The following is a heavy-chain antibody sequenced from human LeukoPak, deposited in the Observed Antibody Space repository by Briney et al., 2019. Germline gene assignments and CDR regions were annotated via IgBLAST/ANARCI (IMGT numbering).Heavy chain of an antibody. CDR1: GASISSSY. CDR2: IYYSGTT. Sequence: SETLSLTCTVSGASISSSYWSWIRQPPGKGLEWIGYIYYSGTTNYNPSLKSRLTISVDTSKNQFSLKLSSVTAADTAVYYCARRGYRSGGTCLTFDLWGQGTLVTVSS. J-gene: IGHJ4*02. D-gene: IGHD2-15*01. V-gene: IGHV4-59*08. CDR3: ARRGYRSGGTCLTFDL.